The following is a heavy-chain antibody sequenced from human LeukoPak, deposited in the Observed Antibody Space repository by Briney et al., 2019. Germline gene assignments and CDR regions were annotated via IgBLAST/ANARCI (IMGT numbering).Heavy chain of an antibody. D-gene: IGHD3-22*01. CDR1: GYTFPSYD. Sequence: RASVKVSYKASGYTFPSYDLHWVRQATGQGLEWMGWMNPNSGNTRYAQKFQGRVTMNRNTSISTAYMELSSLRSEDTAVYYCARGGGYYYDISGLAWFDPWGQGTLVTVSS. CDR2: MNPNSGNT. V-gene: IGHV1-8*01. J-gene: IGHJ5*02. CDR3: ARGGGYYYDISGLAWFDP.